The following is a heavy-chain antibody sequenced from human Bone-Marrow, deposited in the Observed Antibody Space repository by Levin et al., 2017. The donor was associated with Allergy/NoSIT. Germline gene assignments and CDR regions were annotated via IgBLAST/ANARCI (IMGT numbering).Heavy chain of an antibody. V-gene: IGHV4-30-4*01. Sequence: ASETLSLTCIVSGGSINSGDYYWSWLRQPPGKGLEWIGYIYYSGSPYSSPSLKSRVSISVDTSNNHFSLELGSMTAADTAVYYCASSKTNYGWGRSRAFDLWGQGTRVTVSS. CDR3: ASSKTNYGWGRSRAFDL. CDR2: IYYSGSP. J-gene: IGHJ3*01. CDR1: GGSINSGDYY. D-gene: IGHD3-10*01.